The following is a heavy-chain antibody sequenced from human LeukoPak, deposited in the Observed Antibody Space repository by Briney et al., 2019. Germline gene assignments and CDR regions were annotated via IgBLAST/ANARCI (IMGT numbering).Heavy chain of an antibody. Sequence: PSETLSLTCTVSGGSISSYYWGWIRQPPGKGLEWIGSIYYSGSTYYNPSLKSRVTISVDTSKNQFSLKLSSVTAADTAVYYCAASQGVRGVIIQDYWGQGTLVTVSS. D-gene: IGHD3-10*01. J-gene: IGHJ4*02. V-gene: IGHV4-39*01. CDR1: GGSISSYY. CDR2: IYYSGST. CDR3: AASQGVRGVIIQDY.